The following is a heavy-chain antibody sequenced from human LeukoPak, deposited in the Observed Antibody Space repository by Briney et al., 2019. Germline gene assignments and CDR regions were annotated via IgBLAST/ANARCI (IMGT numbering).Heavy chain of an antibody. CDR1: GVTFSGSA. CDR3: TRDQTPYY. V-gene: IGHV3-49*04. CDR2: IRSKIYGGTP. J-gene: IGHJ4*02. Sequence: GSPRLSCAASGVTFSGSAMHRVPEASGKGLEWVGFIRSKIYGGTPEYAASVKGRFTISRDDSKGVAYLQMNSLKTEDTAVYYCTRDQTPYYWGQGTLVTVAS.